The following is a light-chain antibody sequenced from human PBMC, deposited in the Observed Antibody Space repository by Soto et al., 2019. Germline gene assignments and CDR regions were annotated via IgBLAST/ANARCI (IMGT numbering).Light chain of an antibody. CDR3: QQSYSTPRT. Sequence: DIQMTQFPSSLSASVGDRVTITCRASQSISSYLKWYQQKPGKAPNLLIYSATHLQSGVSSRFGGSGSGTDFTLTITTLQPEDFATYYCQQSYSTPRTFGQGTKVEIK. J-gene: IGKJ1*01. V-gene: IGKV1-39*01. CDR1: QSISSY. CDR2: SAT.